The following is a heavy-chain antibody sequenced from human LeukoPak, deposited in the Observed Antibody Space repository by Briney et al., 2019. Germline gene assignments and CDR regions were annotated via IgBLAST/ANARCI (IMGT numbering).Heavy chain of an antibody. CDR1: GFTFNSYA. J-gene: IGHJ4*02. Sequence: GGSLRLSCAASGFTFNSYAMQWVRHAPGKGLEYVSGIDSIGDSTYYANSVKGRFSISRDNSKNTVYLQMDSLRAEDTAVYYCAKGPLTVFDYWGQGTLVTVSS. CDR3: AKGPLTVFDY. CDR2: IDSIGDST. V-gene: IGHV3-64*01.